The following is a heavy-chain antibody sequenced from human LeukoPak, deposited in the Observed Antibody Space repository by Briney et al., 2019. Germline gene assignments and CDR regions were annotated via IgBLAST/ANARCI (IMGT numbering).Heavy chain of an antibody. Sequence: GASVKVSCKASGYTFSVYYIHWLRQAPGQGLEWMGWVVPNSGGTNYAQKFRDRVTMTRDTSIDTAYMELSRLRSDDTAVYYCAREGSGGSYQGYWGQGTLVTVSS. V-gene: IGHV1-2*02. CDR1: GYTFSVYY. CDR2: VVPNSGGT. D-gene: IGHD2-15*01. CDR3: AREGSGGSYQGY. J-gene: IGHJ4*02.